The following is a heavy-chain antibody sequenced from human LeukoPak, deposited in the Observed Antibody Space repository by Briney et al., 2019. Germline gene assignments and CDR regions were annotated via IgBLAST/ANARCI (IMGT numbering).Heavy chain of an antibody. Sequence: GGSLRLSCTASGFTFNIYWMHWVRQAPGKGLVWVSRINNDGSYTVNADSVQGRFTTSRDNAKNTLYLQMNSLRAEDTAVYYCARVPTGSYSVDYWGQGTLVTVSS. CDR1: GFTFNIYW. V-gene: IGHV3-74*01. CDR3: ARVPTGSYSVDY. J-gene: IGHJ4*02. D-gene: IGHD1-26*01. CDR2: INNDGSYT.